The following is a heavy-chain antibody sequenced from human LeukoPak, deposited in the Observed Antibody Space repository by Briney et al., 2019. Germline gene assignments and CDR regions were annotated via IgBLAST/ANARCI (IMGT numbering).Heavy chain of an antibody. J-gene: IGHJ3*02. CDR1: GCSISSYY. Sequence: SETLSLTSTVSGCSISSYYWSWLRHPPGQELEWIGYIYYSGSTNYNPSLKSRVTISVDTSKNQFSLKLSSVTAADTAVYYCARDDLPAAGAFDIWGQGTMVTVSS. V-gene: IGHV4-59*01. CDR2: IYYSGST. CDR3: ARDDLPAAGAFDI. D-gene: IGHD2-15*01.